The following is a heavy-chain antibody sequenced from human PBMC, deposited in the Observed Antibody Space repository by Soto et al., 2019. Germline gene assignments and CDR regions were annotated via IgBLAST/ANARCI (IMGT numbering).Heavy chain of an antibody. CDR1: GYTFTGYY. V-gene: IGHV1-2*04. CDR2: INPNSGGT. Sequence: ASVKVSCKASGYTFTGYYMHWVRQAPGQGLEWMGWINPNSGGTNYAQKFQGWVTMTRDTSISTAYMELSRLRCDDTAVYYCARDNYDFWSGLPRGVYYYGMDVWGQGTTVTVSS. CDR3: ARDNYDFWSGLPRGVYYYGMDV. J-gene: IGHJ6*02. D-gene: IGHD3-3*01.